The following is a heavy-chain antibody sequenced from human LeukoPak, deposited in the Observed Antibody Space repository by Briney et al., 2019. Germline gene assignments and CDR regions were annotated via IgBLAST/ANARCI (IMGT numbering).Heavy chain of an antibody. CDR2: ISWNSGSI. CDR3: AKSGPNQNRISLWFGELLSFDY. V-gene: IGHV3-9*01. D-gene: IGHD3-10*01. J-gene: IGHJ4*02. Sequence: GGSLRLSCAASGFTFDDYAMHWVRQAPGKGLEWVSGISWNSGSIGYADSVKGRLTISRDNAKNSLYLQMNSLRAEDTALYYCAKSGPNQNRISLWFGELLSFDYWGQGTLVTVSS. CDR1: GFTFDDYA.